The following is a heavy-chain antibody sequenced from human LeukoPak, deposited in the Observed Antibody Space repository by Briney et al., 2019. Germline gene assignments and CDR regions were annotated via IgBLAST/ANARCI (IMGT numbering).Heavy chain of an antibody. CDR3: ARVAITGGSSTGEVDY. Sequence: PSETLSLTCTVSGGSISSYYWSWIRQPPGKGPEWIGYIYYSGSTSYNPSLKSRVTISVDTSKNQFSLMLSSVTAADTAVYYCARVAITGGSSTGEVDYWGQGTLVTVSS. J-gene: IGHJ4*02. CDR1: GGSISSYY. D-gene: IGHD2-8*02. V-gene: IGHV4-59*12. CDR2: IYYSGST.